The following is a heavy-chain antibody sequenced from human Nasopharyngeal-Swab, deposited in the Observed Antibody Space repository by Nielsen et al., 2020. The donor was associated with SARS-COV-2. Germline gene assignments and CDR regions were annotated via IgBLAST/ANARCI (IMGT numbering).Heavy chain of an antibody. CDR2: INIDGSRT. D-gene: IGHD5-18*01. J-gene: IGHJ5*02. CDR1: GFTFTNYW. V-gene: IGHV3-74*01. Sequence: GESLKISCAVSGFTFTNYWMHWVRRTPGKGLVWVSRINIDGSRTGYADSVKGRFTISRDNAKNTLYLQMISLRAEDTAVYYCASHVDTAMAEFDPWGQGTLVTVSS. CDR3: ASHVDTAMAEFDP.